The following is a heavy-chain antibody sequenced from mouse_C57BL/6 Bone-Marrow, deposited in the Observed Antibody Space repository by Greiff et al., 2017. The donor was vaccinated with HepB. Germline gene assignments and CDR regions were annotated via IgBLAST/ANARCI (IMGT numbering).Heavy chain of an antibody. CDR1: GFSFNTYA. Sequence: EVHLVESGGGLVQPKGSLKLSCAASGFSFNTYAMNWVRQAPGKGLEWVARIRSKSNNYATYYADSVKDRFTISRDDSESMLYLQMNNLKTEDTAMYYCVRPYYYGSRGAYWGQGTLVTVSA. CDR2: IRSKSNNYAT. CDR3: VRPYYYGSRGAY. J-gene: IGHJ3*01. V-gene: IGHV10-1*01. D-gene: IGHD1-1*01.